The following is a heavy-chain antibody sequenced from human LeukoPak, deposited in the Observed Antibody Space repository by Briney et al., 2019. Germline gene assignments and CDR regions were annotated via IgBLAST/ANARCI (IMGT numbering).Heavy chain of an antibody. V-gene: IGHV1-69*13. J-gene: IGHJ4*02. CDR1: GGTFSSYA. Sequence: SVKVSCKASGGTFSSYAISWVRQAPGQGLEWMGGIIPIFGTANYAQKFQGRVTITADESTSTAYMEVSSLRSGDTAVYYCARNIVAGGTVTPLDYWGQGTLVTVSS. CDR3: ARNIVAGGTVTPLDY. D-gene: IGHD4-17*01. CDR2: IIPIFGTA.